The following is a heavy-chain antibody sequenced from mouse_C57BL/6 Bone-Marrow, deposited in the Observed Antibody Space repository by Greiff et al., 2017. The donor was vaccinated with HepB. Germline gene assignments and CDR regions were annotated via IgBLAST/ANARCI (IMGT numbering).Heavy chain of an antibody. J-gene: IGHJ3*01. CDR3: ANYGSSPWFAY. CDR1: GYTFTSYT. Sequence: QVQLKQSGAELARPGASVKMSCKASGYTFTSYTMHWVKQRPGQGLEWIGYINPSSGYTKYNQKFKDKATLTADKSSSTAYMQLSSLTSEDSAVYDCANYGSSPWFAYWGQGTLVTVSA. D-gene: IGHD1-1*01. CDR2: INPSSGYT. V-gene: IGHV1-4*01.